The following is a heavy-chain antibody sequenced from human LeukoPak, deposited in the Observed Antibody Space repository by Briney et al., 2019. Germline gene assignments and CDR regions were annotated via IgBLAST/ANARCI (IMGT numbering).Heavy chain of an antibody. CDR1: GFTFSSYW. Sequence: GGSLRLSCAASGFTFSSYWMNWVRQAPGKGLEWVVVISYDGSNKHYADSVKGRFTISRDNSKDTLYLQMNSLRAEDTAVYYCARDLFGTTGTTDYYYYGMDVWGQGTTVTVSS. V-gene: IGHV3-30*03. D-gene: IGHD1-1*01. CDR3: ARDLFGTTGTTDYYYYGMDV. CDR2: ISYDGSNK. J-gene: IGHJ6*02.